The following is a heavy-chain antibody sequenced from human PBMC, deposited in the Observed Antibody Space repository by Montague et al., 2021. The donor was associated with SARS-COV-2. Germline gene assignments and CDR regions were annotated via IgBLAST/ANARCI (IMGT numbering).Heavy chain of an antibody. CDR2: TYYRSKWSN. D-gene: IGHD2-21*02. J-gene: IGHJ2*01. V-gene: IGHV6-1*01. CDR1: GDSVSSNIAT. Sequence: CAISGDSVSSNIATWNWIRQSPSRGLEWLGRTYYRSKWSNDYAVSVKSRVIINPDTSNNRISLQLNSVTPEDTAVYYCARAYCGGDCYFYWYFDLWGRGTLVTVSS. CDR3: ARAYCGGDCYFYWYFDL.